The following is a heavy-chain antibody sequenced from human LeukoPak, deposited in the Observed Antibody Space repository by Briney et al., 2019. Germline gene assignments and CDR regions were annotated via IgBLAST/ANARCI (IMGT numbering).Heavy chain of an antibody. CDR1: GGSISSSFYY. V-gene: IGHV4-39*07. CDR2: INHSGST. Sequence: SETLSLTCTVSGGSISSSFYYWSWIRQPPGKGLEWIGEINHSGSTNYNPSLKSRVTISVDTSKNQFSLKLSSVTAADTAVYYCARSKRRGPEDYWGQGTLVTVSS. CDR3: ARSKRRGPEDY. J-gene: IGHJ4*02. D-gene: IGHD3-10*01.